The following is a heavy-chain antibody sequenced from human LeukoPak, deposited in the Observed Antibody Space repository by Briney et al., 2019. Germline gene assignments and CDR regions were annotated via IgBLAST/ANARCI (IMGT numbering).Heavy chain of an antibody. CDR2: MNPNSGNT. J-gene: IGHJ3*02. Sequence: GASVKVTCKASGYTFTSYDINWVRQATGQGLEWMGWMNPNSGNTGYAQKFQGRVTITRNTSISTAYMELSSLRSEDTAVYYCARGANRDAFDIWGQGTMVTVSS. D-gene: IGHD1-14*01. V-gene: IGHV1-8*03. CDR3: ARGANRDAFDI. CDR1: GYTFTSYD.